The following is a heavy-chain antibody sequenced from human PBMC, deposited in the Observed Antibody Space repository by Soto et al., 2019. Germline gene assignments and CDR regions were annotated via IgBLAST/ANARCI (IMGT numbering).Heavy chain of an antibody. CDR3: ARVGRHYDYPPYYFDY. V-gene: IGHV1-69*13. D-gene: IGHD3-3*01. CDR2: IIPIFGTA. CDR1: RGTFSSYS. J-gene: IGHJ4*02. Sequence: ASVKVSCKASRGTFSSYSISWVRQAPGQGLEWMGGIIPIFGTANYAQKFQGRVTITADESTSTAYMELSSLRSEDTAVYYCARVGRHYDYPPYYFDYWGQGTLVTVSS.